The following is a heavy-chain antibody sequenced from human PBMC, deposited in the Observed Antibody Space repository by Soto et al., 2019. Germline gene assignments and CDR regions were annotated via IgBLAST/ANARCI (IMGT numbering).Heavy chain of an antibody. CDR1: GFILSSHA. CDR3: AREMGYCVSTSCPFDY. V-gene: IGHV3-30-3*01. Sequence: QVQLVESGGGVVQPRRSLRLSCTAYGFILSSHAMHWVRQAPGMGMEWVAITSYDGSNKYHADSVKGRFTISRDNSKNTLSLQMNSLRAEDTAVYYCAREMGYCVSTSCPFDYWGQGTLVTVSS. J-gene: IGHJ4*02. CDR2: TSYDGSNK. D-gene: IGHD2-2*01.